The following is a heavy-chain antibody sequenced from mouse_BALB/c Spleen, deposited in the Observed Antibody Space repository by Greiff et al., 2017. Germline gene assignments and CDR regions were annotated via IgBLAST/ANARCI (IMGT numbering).Heavy chain of an antibody. CDR3: TRHPPFAY. J-gene: IGHJ3*01. Sequence: EVKLLESGGGLVQPGGSMKLSCVASGFTFSNYWMNWVRQSPEKGLEWVAEIRLKSNNYATHYAESVKGRFTISRDDSKSSVYLQMNNLRAEDTGIYYCTRHPPFAYWGQGTLVTVSA. CDR2: IRLKSNNYAT. V-gene: IGHV6-6*02. CDR1: GFTFSNYW.